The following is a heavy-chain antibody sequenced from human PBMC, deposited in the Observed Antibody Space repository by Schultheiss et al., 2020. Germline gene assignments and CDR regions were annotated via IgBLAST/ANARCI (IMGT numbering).Heavy chain of an antibody. D-gene: IGHD5-18*01. Sequence: ASVKVSCKASGGTFSSYAISWVRQATGQGLEWMGWMNPNSGNTGYAQKFQGRVTMTRNTSISTAYMELSSLRSEDTAVYYCAREIGEDTAMARYAFDIWGQGTMVTGSS. J-gene: IGHJ3*02. V-gene: IGHV1-8*02. CDR1: GGTFSSYA. CDR2: MNPNSGNT. CDR3: AREIGEDTAMARYAFDI.